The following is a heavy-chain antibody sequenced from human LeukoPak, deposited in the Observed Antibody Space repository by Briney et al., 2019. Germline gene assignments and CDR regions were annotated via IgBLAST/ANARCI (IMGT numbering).Heavy chain of an antibody. D-gene: IGHD3-10*01. J-gene: IGHJ4*02. V-gene: IGHV3-23*01. CDR2: ISGSGGST. CDR3: AKDPLWFGELYFDY. Sequence: GGFLRLSCAASGFTFSSYAMSWVRQAPGKGLEWVSAISGSGGSTYYADSVKGRFTISRDNSKNTLYLQMNSLRAEDTAVYYCAKDPLWFGELYFDYWGQGTLVTVSS. CDR1: GFTFSSYA.